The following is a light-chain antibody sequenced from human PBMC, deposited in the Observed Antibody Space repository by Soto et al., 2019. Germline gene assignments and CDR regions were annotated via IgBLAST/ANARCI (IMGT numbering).Light chain of an antibody. CDR2: GAY. CDR1: QDITNF. CDR3: QQHDDLTWT. V-gene: IGKV1-33*01. Sequence: DIQMTQSPSSLSASVGDRVTITCQASQDITNFLSWYQQKPGKAPKLLIYGAYKLEAGVPSRFSGRGSRTDFTLTISSLQAEDIATYYCQQHDDLTWTFGQGTKVEIK. J-gene: IGKJ1*01.